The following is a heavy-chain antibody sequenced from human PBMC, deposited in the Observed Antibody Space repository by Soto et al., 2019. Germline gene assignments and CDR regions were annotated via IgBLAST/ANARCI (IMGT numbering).Heavy chain of an antibody. Sequence: QVQLVQSGAEEKKPGASVKVSCKASGYTFTSYAMHWVRQAPGQRLEWMGWINAGNGNTKYSQKFQDRVTITRDTSVXTAHMELRSLRSEDTGVYYCARRQQLVADYYGMDVWGKGTTVTVSS. D-gene: IGHD6-13*01. CDR1: GYTFTSYA. CDR2: INAGNGNT. V-gene: IGHV1-3*05. J-gene: IGHJ6*04. CDR3: ARRQQLVADYYGMDV.